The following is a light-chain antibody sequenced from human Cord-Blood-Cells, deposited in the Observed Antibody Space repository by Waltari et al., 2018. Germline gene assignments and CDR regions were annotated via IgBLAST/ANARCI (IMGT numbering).Light chain of an antibody. Sequence: QSALTQPASVSGSPGPSITTSCTGTSRDVGGYNYVSWYQPHPGKAPKLMIYEVSNRPSGVSNRFSGSKSGNTASLTISGLQAEDEADYYCSSYTSSSTLVFGGGTKLTVL. CDR3: SSYTSSSTLV. CDR1: SRDVGGYNY. CDR2: EVS. J-gene: IGLJ2*01. V-gene: IGLV2-14*01.